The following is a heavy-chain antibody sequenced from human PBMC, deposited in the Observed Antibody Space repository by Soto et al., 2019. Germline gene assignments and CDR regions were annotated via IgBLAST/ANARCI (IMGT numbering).Heavy chain of an antibody. J-gene: IGHJ4*02. V-gene: IGHV1-69*08. CDR3: ARDNYDSSGYLHYFDY. Sequence: QVQLVQSGAEVKKPGSSVKVSCKASGGTFSSYTISWVRQAPGQGLEWMGRIIPILGIANYAQKFQGRVTITADKATSTADMELSSLRSEDTAVYYCARDNYDSSGYLHYFDYWGQGTLVTVSS. CDR1: GGTFSSYT. D-gene: IGHD3-22*01. CDR2: IIPILGIA.